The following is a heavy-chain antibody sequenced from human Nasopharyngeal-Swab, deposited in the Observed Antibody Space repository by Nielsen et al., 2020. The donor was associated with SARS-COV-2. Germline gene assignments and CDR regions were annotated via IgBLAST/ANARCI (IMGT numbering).Heavy chain of an antibody. Sequence: ASVKVSCKASGYTFTSYDINWVRQATGQGLEWMGWMNPNSGNTGYAQQLQGRVTMTRNTSISTAYMELSSLRSEDTAVYYCARGFIVATIFHYYYYMDVWGKGTTVTVSS. CDR1: GYTFTSYD. J-gene: IGHJ6*03. CDR2: MNPNSGNT. D-gene: IGHD5-12*01. V-gene: IGHV1-8*01. CDR3: ARGFIVATIFHYYYYMDV.